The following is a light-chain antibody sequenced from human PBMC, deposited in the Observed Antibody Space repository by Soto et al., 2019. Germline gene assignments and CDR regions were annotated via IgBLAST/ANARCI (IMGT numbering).Light chain of an antibody. Sequence: QSVLTQPASVSGSPGQSITISCTGTSSDVGSYNLVSWYQQLPGKAPKLIIYEVSKRPSGVSNRFSGSKSGNTASLTISGLQAEDEAEYSCCSWAGSNTFYFFGTGTKVTVL. V-gene: IGLV2-23*02. J-gene: IGLJ1*01. CDR3: CSWAGSNTFYF. CDR1: SSDVGSYNL. CDR2: EVS.